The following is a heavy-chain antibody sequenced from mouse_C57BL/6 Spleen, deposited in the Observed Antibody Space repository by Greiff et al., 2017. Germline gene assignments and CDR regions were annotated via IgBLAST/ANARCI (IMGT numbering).Heavy chain of an antibody. D-gene: IGHD2-1*01. CDR1: GYAFTNYL. CDR2: INPGSGGT. V-gene: IGHV1-54*01. CDR3: ARDYYGNYYYAMDY. J-gene: IGHJ4*01. Sequence: VNVVESGAELVRPGTSVKVSCKASGYAFTNYLIEWVKQRPGQGLEWIGVINPGSGGTNYNEKFKGKATLTADKSSSTAYMQLSSLTSEDSAVYFCARDYYGNYYYAMDYWGQGTSVTVSS.